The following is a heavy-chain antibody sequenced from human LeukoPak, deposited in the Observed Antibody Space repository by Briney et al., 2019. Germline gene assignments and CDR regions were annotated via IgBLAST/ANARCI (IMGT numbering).Heavy chain of an antibody. CDR1: GFTFSSYA. J-gene: IGHJ4*02. CDR2: ISYDGSNK. D-gene: IGHD2/OR15-2a*01. Sequence: GGSLRLSCAASGFTFSSYAMHWVRQAPGKGLEWVAVISYDGSNKYYADSVKGRFTISRDNSKNTLYLQMNSLRAEDTAVYYCANLSNDFDYWGQGTLVTVSS. CDR3: ANLSNDFDY. V-gene: IGHV3-30-3*01.